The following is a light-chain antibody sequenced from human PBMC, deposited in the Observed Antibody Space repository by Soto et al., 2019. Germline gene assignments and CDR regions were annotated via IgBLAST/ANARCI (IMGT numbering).Light chain of an antibody. CDR2: EVS. CDR3: NSYTRSGTLV. Sequence: QSALTQPASVSGSPGQSITISCTGTSSDVGAYNYVSWYKQHPGEAPKLLIYEVSDRPSGVSTRFSGSKSGNTASLTISGLLADDEADYYCNSYTRSGTLVFGTGTKLTVL. CDR1: SSDVGAYNY. J-gene: IGLJ1*01. V-gene: IGLV2-14*01.